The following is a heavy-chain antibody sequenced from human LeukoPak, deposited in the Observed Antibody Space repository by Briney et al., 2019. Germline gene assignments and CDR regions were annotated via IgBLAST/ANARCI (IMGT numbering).Heavy chain of an antibody. Sequence: SETLSLTCTVSGGSISSSNYYWGWIRQPPGKGLEWIGRIYYSGSTYYKSSLKSRITISVDTSKNQFSLKLSSVTAADTAVYYCARNVTGGSSGYWRFDYWGQGTLVTVSS. V-gene: IGHV4-39*01. D-gene: IGHD3-22*01. J-gene: IGHJ4*02. CDR1: GGSISSSNYY. CDR3: ARNVTGGSSGYWRFDY. CDR2: IYYSGST.